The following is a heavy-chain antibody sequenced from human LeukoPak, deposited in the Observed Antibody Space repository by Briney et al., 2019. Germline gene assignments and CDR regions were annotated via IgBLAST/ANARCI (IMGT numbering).Heavy chain of an antibody. V-gene: IGHV3-30*18. J-gene: IGHJ4*02. Sequence: WIRQPPGKGLEWVAVISYDGSNKYYADSVKGRFTISRDNSKNTLYLQMNSLRAEDTAVYYCAKDTAAGTGDYWGQGTLVTVSS. CDR2: ISYDGSNK. CDR3: AKDTAAGTGDY. D-gene: IGHD6-13*01.